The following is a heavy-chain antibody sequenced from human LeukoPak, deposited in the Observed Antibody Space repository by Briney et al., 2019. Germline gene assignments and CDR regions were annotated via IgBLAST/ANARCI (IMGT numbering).Heavy chain of an antibody. CDR2: INAGNGNT. J-gene: IGHJ5*02. CDR3: ARGGSLEVVAVRNWFDP. CDR1: GYTFTSYA. Sequence: ASVKVSCKASGYTFTSYAMHWVRQAPGQRLEWMGWINAGNGNTKYSQKFQGRVTITRDTSASTAYMELGSLRSEDTAVYYCARGGSLEVVAVRNWFDPWGQGTLVTVSS. D-gene: IGHD2-15*01. V-gene: IGHV1-3*01.